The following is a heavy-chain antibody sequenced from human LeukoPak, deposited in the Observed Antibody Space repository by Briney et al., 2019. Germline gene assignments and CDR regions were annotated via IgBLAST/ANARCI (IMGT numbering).Heavy chain of an antibody. CDR1: GFTFSSYV. CDR2: ISGSGDNT. J-gene: IGHJ4*02. V-gene: IGHV3-23*01. Sequence: PGGSLRLSCAASGFTFSSYVMNWVRQAPGKGLEWVSAISGSGDNTYYADSVKGRFTISRGNSKNTLYLQMNSLRAGDTAVYYCATPPYYFDYWGQGTLVTVSS. CDR3: ATPPYYFDY.